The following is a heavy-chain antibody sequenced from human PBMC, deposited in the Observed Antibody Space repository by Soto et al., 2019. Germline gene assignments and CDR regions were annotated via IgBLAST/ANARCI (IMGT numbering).Heavy chain of an antibody. CDR1: GFTFSSFA. CDR2: ISVSGDTT. CDR3: AKDGVGWVTTVSYFDS. D-gene: IGHD4-4*01. J-gene: IGHJ4*02. V-gene: IGHV3-23*01. Sequence: EVQLLESGGGLVQSGGSLRLSCAASGFTFSSFAMNWVRQAPGKGLEWVSTISVSGDTTTYADSVKGRFTISRDNSMDTLYLQMNRLRAEDTALYFCAKDGVGWVTTVSYFDSWGQGTLVTVSS.